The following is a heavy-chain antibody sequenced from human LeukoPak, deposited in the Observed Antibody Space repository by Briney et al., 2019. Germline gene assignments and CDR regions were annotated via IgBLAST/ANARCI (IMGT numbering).Heavy chain of an antibody. CDR1: GGSIRSYY. Sequence: PSETLSLTCTVSGGSIRSYYWSWIRQPPGKGLEWIGYIYYSGSTNSNPSLKSRVSISVDTSKNQCSLKLSSVTAADTAVYYCAREGSVYDSSGYLTMTYYYYGMDVWGQGTTVTVSS. J-gene: IGHJ6*02. V-gene: IGHV4-59*01. CDR3: AREGSVYDSSGYLTMTYYYYGMDV. D-gene: IGHD3-22*01. CDR2: IYYSGST.